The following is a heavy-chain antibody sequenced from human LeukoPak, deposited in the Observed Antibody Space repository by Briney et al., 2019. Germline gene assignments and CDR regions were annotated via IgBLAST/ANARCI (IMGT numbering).Heavy chain of an antibody. V-gene: IGHV3-23*01. D-gene: IGHD2-2*01. CDR1: GFTFSSYA. J-gene: IGHJ4*01. Sequence: SGGSLRLSCAASGFTFSSYAMSWVRQAPGKGLEWVSAISGSGGSTYYADSVKGRFTISRDNSKNTLYLQMNSLRAEYTAVYYCAKRYCCSSSCSARFDYWGQGTLVTVSS. CDR3: AKRYCCSSSCSARFDY. CDR2: ISGSGGST.